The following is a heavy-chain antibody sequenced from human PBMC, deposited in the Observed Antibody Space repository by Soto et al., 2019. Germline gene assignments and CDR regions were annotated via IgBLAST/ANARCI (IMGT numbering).Heavy chain of an antibody. CDR2: ISAYNGNT. D-gene: IGHD3-3*01. CDR1: GYTFTTYT. V-gene: IGHV1-18*01. CDR3: ARDIRFLEWSLYYYYYMDV. Sequence: ASVKVSCKASGYTFTTYTIQWVRQAPGQRLEWMGWISAYNGNTNYAQKLQGRVTMTTDTSTSTAYMELRSLRSDDTAVYYCARDIRFLEWSLYYYYYMDVWGKGTTVTVSS. J-gene: IGHJ6*03.